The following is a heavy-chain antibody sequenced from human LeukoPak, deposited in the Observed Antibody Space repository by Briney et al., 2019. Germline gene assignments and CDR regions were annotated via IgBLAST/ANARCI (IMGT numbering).Heavy chain of an antibody. CDR1: GFTFNSYA. D-gene: IGHD3-16*02. J-gene: IGHJ3*02. Sequence: GGSLRLSCAASGFTFNSYAMSWVRQAPGKGLEWVSAISGSGGSTYYADSVKGRFTISRDNSKYTLYLQMNSLRAEDTAVYYCAGGSYRYTVTRGAFDIWGQGTMVTVSS. V-gene: IGHV3-23*01. CDR3: AGGSYRYTVTRGAFDI. CDR2: ISGSGGST.